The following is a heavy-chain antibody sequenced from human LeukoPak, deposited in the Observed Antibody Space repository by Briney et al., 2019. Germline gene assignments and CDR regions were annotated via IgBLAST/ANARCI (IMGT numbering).Heavy chain of an antibody. V-gene: IGHV1-46*01. CDR2: INPSGGST. D-gene: IGHD1-7*01. Sequence: ASVKVSCKASGYTFTSYYMHWVRQAPGEGLEWMGIINPSGGSTSYAQKFQGRVTMTRDVSTSTVYMELSSLRSEDTAVYYCARDHSNWNYAPDFWGQGTLVIVSS. CDR1: GYTFTSYY. J-gene: IGHJ4*02. CDR3: ARDHSNWNYAPDF.